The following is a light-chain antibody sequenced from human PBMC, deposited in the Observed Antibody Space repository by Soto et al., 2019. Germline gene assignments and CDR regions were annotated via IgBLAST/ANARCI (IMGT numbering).Light chain of an antibody. CDR2: GNG. CDR1: SSNIGAGHD. J-gene: IGLJ1*01. V-gene: IGLV1-40*01. CDR3: QSYDSSLSGSEV. Sequence: QSVLTQPPSVSGAPGQRVNISCTGSSSNIGAGHDVHWYQQLPGTAPKLLIYGNGNRPSGVPDRFSGSKSGTSASLAITGLQAEDEADYYCQSYDSSLSGSEVFGTGTKLTVL.